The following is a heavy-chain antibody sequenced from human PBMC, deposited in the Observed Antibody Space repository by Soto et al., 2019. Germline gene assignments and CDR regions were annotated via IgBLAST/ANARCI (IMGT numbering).Heavy chain of an antibody. D-gene: IGHD2-21*01. CDR3: ARREGYCVGTKCQMRAFDF. V-gene: IGHV2-5*02. CDR1: GFSLSTSAVG. J-gene: IGHJ3*01. Sequence: QITLKESGPALVNPTETLTLTCTFSGFSLSTSAVGVGWIRQPPGKALEWLAVIYWDDDKTYSPSRNNRLTITKDTSKDQVVLVMTNLDPVDTATYYCARREGYCVGTKCQMRAFDFWGQGTMVTVSS. CDR2: IYWDDDK.